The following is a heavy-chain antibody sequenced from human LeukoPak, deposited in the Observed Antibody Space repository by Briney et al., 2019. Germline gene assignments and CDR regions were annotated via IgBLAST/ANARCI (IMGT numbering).Heavy chain of an antibody. V-gene: IGHV3-64D*06. Sequence: QPGRSLRLSCAASGFPFSSYVMHWVRQAPGKGLEYVSAINTDGGKTYYADSVKGRFTISRDNSKNTLYLQMSSLRAEDTAVYSCVKDLYYYDTSGYNAFDIWGQGTMVTVSS. CDR3: VKDLYYYDTSGYNAFDI. CDR1: GFPFSSYV. J-gene: IGHJ3*02. CDR2: INTDGGKT. D-gene: IGHD3-22*01.